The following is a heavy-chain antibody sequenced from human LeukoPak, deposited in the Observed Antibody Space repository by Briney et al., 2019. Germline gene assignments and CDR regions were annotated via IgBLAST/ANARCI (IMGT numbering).Heavy chain of an antibody. CDR3: ATSESQTKFDY. J-gene: IGHJ4*02. CDR2: IFPGDSDT. V-gene: IGHV5-51*01. CDR1: GYSFTTYW. D-gene: IGHD1/OR15-1a*01. Sequence: KDGESLRISCKGSGYSFTTYWIGWVRQMPGKGLEWMGIIFPGDSDTTYSPSFQGQVTISADKSINTAYLQWSSLKASDTAMYYCATSESQTKFDYWGQGTLVTASS.